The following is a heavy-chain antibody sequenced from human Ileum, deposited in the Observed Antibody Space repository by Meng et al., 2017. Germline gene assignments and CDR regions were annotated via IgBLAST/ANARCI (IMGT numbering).Heavy chain of an antibody. CDR2: INPITGLT. CDR1: GYTFTAYY. Sequence: VQVAQYEAEVKQPVASVMVSCKTSGYTFTAYYIHCVLQTPGQWKELMGWINPITGLTHHTPKFQGRVTMTSYTFIRTAYMELSGLRSDDTAVYYCARDLQDNSGWDLLGYGGQGTLVTVSS. J-gene: IGHJ4*02. CDR3: ARDLQDNSGWDLLGY. D-gene: IGHD6-19*01. V-gene: IGHV1-2*02.